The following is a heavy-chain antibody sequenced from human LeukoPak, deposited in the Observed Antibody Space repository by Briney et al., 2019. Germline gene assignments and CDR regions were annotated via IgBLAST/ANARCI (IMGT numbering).Heavy chain of an antibody. V-gene: IGHV3-30*02. J-gene: IGHJ6*03. D-gene: IGHD6-19*01. CDR3: AKDRNGYSSGRYYYYYYMDV. CDR2: IRYGGSN. CDR1: GFSFTNYG. Sequence: GGSLRLSCAASGFSFTNYGMHWVRQPPGKGLEWVAFIRYGGSNNYADSVKGRFTISRDSSKNTLYLQMNSLRAEDTAVYYCAKDRNGYSSGRYYYYYYMDVWGKGTTVTVSS.